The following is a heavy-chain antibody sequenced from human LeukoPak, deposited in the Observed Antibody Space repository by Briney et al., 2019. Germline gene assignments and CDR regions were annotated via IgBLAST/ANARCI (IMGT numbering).Heavy chain of an antibody. CDR2: FDPEDGET. V-gene: IGHV1-24*01. D-gene: IGHD4-23*01. CDR1: GYTLTELS. Sequence: GASVKVSCKVSGYTLTELSMHWVRQAPGKGLEWMGGFDPEDGETIYAQKFQGRVTMTEDTSTDTAYMELSSLRSEDTAVYYCARDASYGGNYNDAFDIWGQGTMVTVSS. J-gene: IGHJ3*02. CDR3: ARDASYGGNYNDAFDI.